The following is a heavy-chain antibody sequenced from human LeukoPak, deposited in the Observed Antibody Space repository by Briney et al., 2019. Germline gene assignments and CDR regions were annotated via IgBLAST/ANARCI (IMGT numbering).Heavy chain of an antibody. Sequence: SETLSLTCAVSGGSISSADFYWSWIRQHPGKCLEWIGFIYYSGSAYYNPSLKSRVSISVDTSKNQFSLTLNSVTAADTAVYYCARGSDYFDYWGQGTLVTVSS. CDR1: GGSISSADFY. CDR3: ARGSDYFDY. J-gene: IGHJ4*02. CDR2: IYYSGSA. V-gene: IGHV4-31*11.